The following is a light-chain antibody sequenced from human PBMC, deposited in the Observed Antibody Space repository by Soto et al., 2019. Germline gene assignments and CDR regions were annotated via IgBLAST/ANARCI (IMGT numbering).Light chain of an antibody. V-gene: IGKV1-8*01. J-gene: IGKJ1*01. CDR3: QQDYSYPT. CDR1: QGISSY. CDR2: AAS. Sequence: AIRMTQSPSSFSASTGDRVTITCRASQGISSYLAWYQQKPGKAPKLLIYAASTLQSGVPYTFSGSGSGTDFTLTISCLQSEDFATYYSQQDYSYPTFGQGTKVEIK.